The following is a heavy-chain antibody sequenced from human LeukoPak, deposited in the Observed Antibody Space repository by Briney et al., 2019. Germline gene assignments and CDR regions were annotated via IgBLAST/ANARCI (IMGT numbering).Heavy chain of an antibody. D-gene: IGHD3-3*01. Sequence: SETLSLTCTVSGGTISSSSYYWGWIPQPPGKGLEGIGSIYYSGSTYYNPSLKSRVTISVDTSKNQFSLKLSSVTAADTAVYYCAGRDRITIFGVVDWGQGTLVTVSS. CDR3: AGRDRITIFGVVD. J-gene: IGHJ4*02. CDR1: GGTISSSSYY. CDR2: IYYSGST. V-gene: IGHV4-39*01.